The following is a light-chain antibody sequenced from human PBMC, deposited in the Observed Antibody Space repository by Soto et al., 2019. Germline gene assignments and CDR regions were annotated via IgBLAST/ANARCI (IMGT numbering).Light chain of an antibody. V-gene: IGKV3-11*01. J-gene: IGKJ2*01. CDR2: DAS. CDR1: QSVRIF. Sequence: DILMTQSPATLSLSPGERATLSCRASQSVRIFFAWYQQKPGPAPRLLIYDASNRTTGIPDRFSGSGSGTAFTLTISRLGPEDFAVYYCQQRGKWPLYTFGQGTKVEMK. CDR3: QQRGKWPLYT.